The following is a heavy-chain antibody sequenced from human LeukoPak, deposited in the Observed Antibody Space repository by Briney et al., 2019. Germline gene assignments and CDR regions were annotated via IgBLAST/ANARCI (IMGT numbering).Heavy chain of an antibody. J-gene: IGHJ4*02. CDR3: ARVGVGMYHFDH. CDR2: IYSGGST. D-gene: IGHD2-2*01. V-gene: IGHV3-66*01. Sequence: GGSLRLSCAASGFTVSNNYMSWVRQAPGKGLEWVSVIYSGGSTYYADSVKGRFTISRDNSKNTLYLQMSSLRAEDTAVYYCARVGVGMYHFDHWGQGTLVTVSS. CDR1: GFTVSNNY.